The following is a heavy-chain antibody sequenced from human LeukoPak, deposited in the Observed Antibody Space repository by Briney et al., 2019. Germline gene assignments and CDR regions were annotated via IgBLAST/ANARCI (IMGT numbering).Heavy chain of an antibody. D-gene: IGHD3-10*01. CDR2: INPNSGGT. V-gene: IGHV1-2*02. Sequence: ASMKVSCKASGYTFTDYYIHWVRQAPGQGLEWMGWINPNSGGTNYAQKFQGRVTMTRDTSISTAYMELSRLRSDDTAVYYCARESQPTYYYGSGSLTHWGQGTLVTVSS. CDR1: GYTFTDYY. CDR3: ARESQPTYYYGSGSLTH. J-gene: IGHJ4*02.